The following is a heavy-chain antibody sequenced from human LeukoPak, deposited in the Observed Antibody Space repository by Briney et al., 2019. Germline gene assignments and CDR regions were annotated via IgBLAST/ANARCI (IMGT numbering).Heavy chain of an antibody. Sequence: ASVKVSCKASGGAFSSYAISWVRQAPGQGLEWMGRIIPILGIANYAQKFQGSVTITADKSTSTDYMELSSLRSEDTAVYYCARDPNIGSGWYRFDYWGQGTLVTVSS. J-gene: IGHJ4*02. CDR3: ARDPNIGSGWYRFDY. D-gene: IGHD6-19*01. CDR1: GGAFSSYA. CDR2: IIPILGIA. V-gene: IGHV1-69*04.